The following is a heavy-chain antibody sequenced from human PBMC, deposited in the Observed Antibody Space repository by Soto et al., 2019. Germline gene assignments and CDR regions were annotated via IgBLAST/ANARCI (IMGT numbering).Heavy chain of an antibody. CDR2: IYWDDDE. Sequence: QITLKESGPPLVKPTQTLTLTCSFSGFSLSTSGVGVVWIRHPPGKALEWLGIIYWDDDERYSPSLRSRLTITKDTSKNQVVLRRTNMDPVDTATYYCAHTRFGTQIYWYSYMDVWGKGTTVTVSS. J-gene: IGHJ6*03. V-gene: IGHV2-5*02. D-gene: IGHD3-10*02. CDR3: AHTRFGTQIYWYSYMDV. CDR1: GFSLSTSGVG.